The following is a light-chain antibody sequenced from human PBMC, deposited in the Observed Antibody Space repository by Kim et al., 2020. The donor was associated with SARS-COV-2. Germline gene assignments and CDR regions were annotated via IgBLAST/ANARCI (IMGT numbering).Light chain of an antibody. CDR3: SSYTSSSPCV. V-gene: IGLV2-14*01. CDR1: SSDIGAYNY. J-gene: IGLJ1*01. CDR2: DVS. Sequence: QSALTQPASVSGSPGQSITISCTGTSSDIGAYNYVSWYQQHSGKAPKLMIYDVSKRPSGVSDRFSGSKSGNTASLTISGLQAEDEADYYCSSYTSSSPCVFGTGTKVTVL.